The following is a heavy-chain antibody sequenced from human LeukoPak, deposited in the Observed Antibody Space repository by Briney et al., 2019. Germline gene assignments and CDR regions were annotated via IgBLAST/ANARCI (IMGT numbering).Heavy chain of an antibody. J-gene: IGHJ4*02. CDR2: ISYDGSNK. V-gene: IGHV3-30-3*01. Sequence: GRSLRLSCAASGFTFSSYAMHWVRQAPGKGLEWVAVISYDGSNKYYADSVKGRFTISRDNSKNTLYLQMNSLRAEDTAVYYCARAKTVVVVAATRSPLDYWGQETLVTVSS. CDR3: ARAKTVVVVAATRSPLDY. CDR1: GFTFSSYA. D-gene: IGHD2-15*01.